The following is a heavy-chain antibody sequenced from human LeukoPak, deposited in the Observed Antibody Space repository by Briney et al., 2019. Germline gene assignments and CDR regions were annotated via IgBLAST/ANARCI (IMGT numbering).Heavy chain of an antibody. CDR1: GFTFSIYW. V-gene: IGHV3-74*01. Sequence: GSLRLSCAASGFTFSIYWMPWVRQAPGKGLVWVSRTNSDGSRISYADSVKGRFTISRDNAKNTLYLQMNSLRAEDTAVYYCARENYYALDVWGQGTTVTVSS. J-gene: IGHJ6*02. CDR2: TNSDGSRI. CDR3: ARENYYALDV.